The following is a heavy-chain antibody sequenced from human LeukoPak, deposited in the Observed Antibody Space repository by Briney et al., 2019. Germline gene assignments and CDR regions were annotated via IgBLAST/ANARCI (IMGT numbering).Heavy chain of an antibody. J-gene: IGHJ5*02. CDR3: MRDYMGWFDP. D-gene: IGHD3-10*01. CDR2: ISLDGSTE. Sequence: GGSLRLSCVASGFTFTDYFMSWVRQAPGKGLEWVSIISLDGSTEFYADSVKGRFTISRDTASNTMHLEMNNLRIEDTAVYYCMRDYMGWFDPWGQGSLVTVSS. V-gene: IGHV3-30-3*01. CDR1: GFTFTDYF.